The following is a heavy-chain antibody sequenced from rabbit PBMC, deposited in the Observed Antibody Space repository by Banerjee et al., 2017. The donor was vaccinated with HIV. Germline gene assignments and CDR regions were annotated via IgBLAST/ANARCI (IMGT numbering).Heavy chain of an antibody. V-gene: IGHV1S45*01. CDR2: IYAGSSGST. Sequence: QEQLEESGGDLVKPEGSLTLTCTASGFSFSSSYYMCWVRQAPGKGLEWIACIYAGSSGSTYYASWAKDRFTISKTSSTTVTLQMTSLTAVDTATYFCARSAGGSGFYAFDLWGPGTLVTVS. CDR3: ARSAGGSGFYAFDL. J-gene: IGHJ4*01. D-gene: IGHD1-1*01. CDR1: GFSFSSSYY.